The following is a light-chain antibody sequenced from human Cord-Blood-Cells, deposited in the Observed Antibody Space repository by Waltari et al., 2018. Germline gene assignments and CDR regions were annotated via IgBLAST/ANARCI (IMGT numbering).Light chain of an antibody. CDR3: CSYAGSSTWV. J-gene: IGLJ3*02. CDR2: EGS. V-gene: IGLV2-23*01. CDR1: SSDVGSSNL. Sequence: SALTQPASVSGSPGQAITLSRTGTSSDVGSSNLVSWYQQPPGKAPKLRIYEGSKRPSGVSKRFSGSKSGNTASLTSSGLQAEDEADYYCCSYAGSSTWVFGGGTKLTVL.